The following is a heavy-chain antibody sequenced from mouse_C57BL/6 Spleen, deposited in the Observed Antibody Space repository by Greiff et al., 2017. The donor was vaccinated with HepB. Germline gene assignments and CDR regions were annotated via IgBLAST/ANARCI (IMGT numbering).Heavy chain of an antibody. Sequence: VQLVESGPGLVQPSQSLSITCTVSGFSLTSYGVHWVRQSLGKGLEWLGVIWSGGSTDYNAAFISRLSISKDNSKSQVFFKMNSLQADDTAIYYCAGYYGSSYGYFDVWGTGTTVTVSS. D-gene: IGHD1-1*01. CDR1: GFSLTSYG. CDR2: IWSGGST. J-gene: IGHJ1*03. V-gene: IGHV2-2*01. CDR3: AGYYGSSYGYFDV.